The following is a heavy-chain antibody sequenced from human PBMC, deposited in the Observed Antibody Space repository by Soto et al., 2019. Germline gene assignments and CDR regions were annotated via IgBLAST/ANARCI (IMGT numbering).Heavy chain of an antibody. Sequence: GGSLRLSCAASGFTFSSYAMHWVRQAPGKGLEWVAVISYDGSNKYYADSVKGRFTISRDNSKNTLYLQMNSLRAEDTAVYYCARAQWLAIDYWGRGTLVTVSS. CDR3: ARAQWLAIDY. J-gene: IGHJ4*02. CDR1: GFTFSSYA. CDR2: ISYDGSNK. D-gene: IGHD6-19*01. V-gene: IGHV3-30-3*01.